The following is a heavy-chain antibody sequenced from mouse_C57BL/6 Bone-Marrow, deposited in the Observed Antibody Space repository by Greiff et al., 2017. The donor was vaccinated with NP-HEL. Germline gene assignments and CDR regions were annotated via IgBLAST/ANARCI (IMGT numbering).Heavy chain of an antibody. D-gene: IGHD1-3*01. CDR2: IYPRSGNT. Sequence: VQLQQSGAELARPWASVKLSCKASGYTFTSYGISWVKQRTGQGLEWIGEIYPRSGNTYYNEKFKGKATLTADKSSSTAYMELRSLTSEDSAVYFCAREKLEGFAYWGQGTLVTVSA. CDR3: AREKLEGFAY. J-gene: IGHJ3*01. V-gene: IGHV1-81*01. CDR1: GYTFTSYG.